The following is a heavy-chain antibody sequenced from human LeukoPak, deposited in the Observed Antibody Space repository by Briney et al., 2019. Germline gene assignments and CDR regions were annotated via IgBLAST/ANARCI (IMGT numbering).Heavy chain of an antibody. D-gene: IGHD3-22*01. J-gene: IGHJ4*02. CDR3: ARVEGYYYDSSGYHVFDY. CDR1: GYTFTSYG. V-gene: IGHV1-18*01. Sequence: ASVKVSCKASGYTFTSYGISWVRQPPGQGLEWVGFISTYNGNTNYAQNLQGRVTITTDTSTTTAYMELRSLRSDDTAAYYCARVEGYYYDSSGYHVFDYWGQGTLVTVSS. CDR2: ISTYNGNT.